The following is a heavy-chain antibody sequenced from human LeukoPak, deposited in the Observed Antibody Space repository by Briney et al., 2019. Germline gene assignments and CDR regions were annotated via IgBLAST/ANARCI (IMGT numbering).Heavy chain of an antibody. CDR1: GFTFSSYD. V-gene: IGHV3-13*01. Sequence: PGGSLRLSCAASGFTFSSYDMHWVRQATGKGLEWVSAIGTAGDTYYPGSVKGRFTISRENAKNSLYLQMNSLRAGDTAVYYCARIDSSGYIDYWGQGTLVTVSS. CDR2: IGTAGDT. J-gene: IGHJ4*02. CDR3: ARIDSSGYIDY. D-gene: IGHD3-22*01.